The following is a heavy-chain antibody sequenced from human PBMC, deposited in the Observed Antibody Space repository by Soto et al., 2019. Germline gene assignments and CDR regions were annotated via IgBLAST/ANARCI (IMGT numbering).Heavy chain of an antibody. J-gene: IGHJ6*02. CDR3: ARGEFGYYYYGMDV. V-gene: IGHV1-18*04. CDR2: ISAYNGNT. CDR1: GFTFTSYG. D-gene: IGHD3-10*01. Sequence: ASVKVSCKASGFTFTSYGISWVRQAPGQGLEWMGWISAYNGNTNYAQKLQGRVTMTTDTSTSTAYMELRSLRSDDTAVYYCARGEFGYYYYGMDVWGQGTTVTVSS.